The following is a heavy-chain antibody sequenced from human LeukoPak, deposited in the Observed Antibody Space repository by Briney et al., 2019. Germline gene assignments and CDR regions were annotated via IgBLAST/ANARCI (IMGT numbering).Heavy chain of an antibody. V-gene: IGHV1-3*01. Sequence: ASVKVSCKASGYTFTSYAMHWVRQAPGQRLEWMGWINAGNGNTKYSQKFQGRVTITRDTSASTAYMELSSLRSEDTAVYYCARESGNGDYGTRHSDYWGQGTLVTVSS. CDR1: GYTFTSYA. CDR3: ARESGNGDYGTRHSDY. D-gene: IGHD4-17*01. CDR2: INAGNGNT. J-gene: IGHJ4*02.